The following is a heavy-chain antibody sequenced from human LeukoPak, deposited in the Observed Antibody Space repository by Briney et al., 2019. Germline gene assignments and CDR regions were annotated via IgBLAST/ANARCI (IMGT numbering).Heavy chain of an antibody. CDR3: ARDKGTSYLSSLDD. CDR2: ISSSSTYI. V-gene: IGHV3-21*01. Sequence: PGGSLRLSCAASGFTFSSYSMNWLRQAPGKGLEWVSSISSSSTYIYYADSVKGRFTISRDNAMNSLYLQMNSLRAADTAVYYCARDKGTSYLSSLDDWGQGALVTVSS. J-gene: IGHJ4*02. CDR1: GFTFSSYS. D-gene: IGHD6-6*01.